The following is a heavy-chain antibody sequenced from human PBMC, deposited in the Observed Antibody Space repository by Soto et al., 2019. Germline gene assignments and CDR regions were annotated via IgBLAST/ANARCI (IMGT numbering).Heavy chain of an antibody. D-gene: IGHD1-26*01. CDR3: AREGSYYYYGMDV. CDR1: GFTFSSYS. Sequence: EVQLVESGGGLVQPGGSLRLSCAASGFTFSSYSMNWVRQAPGKGLEWVSYISSSSSTIYYADSVKGRFTISRDNAKNSLCLQMNSLRAEDTAVYYCAREGSYYYYGMDVWGQGTTVTVSS. J-gene: IGHJ6*02. V-gene: IGHV3-48*01. CDR2: ISSSSSTI.